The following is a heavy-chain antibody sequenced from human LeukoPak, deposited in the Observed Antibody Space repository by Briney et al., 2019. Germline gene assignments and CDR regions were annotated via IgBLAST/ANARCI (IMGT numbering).Heavy chain of an antibody. CDR1: GYTFTGYY. CDR3: ATTPLPDNSGWYQRPYDY. Sequence: ASVKVSCKASGYTFTGYYMHWVRQAPGQGLEWMGRINPNSGGTNYAQKLQGRVTMTRGTSISTAYMELSRLRSDDTAVYYCATTPLPDNSGWYQRPYDYWGQGTLVTVSS. CDR2: INPNSGGT. J-gene: IGHJ4*02. D-gene: IGHD6-19*01. V-gene: IGHV1-2*06.